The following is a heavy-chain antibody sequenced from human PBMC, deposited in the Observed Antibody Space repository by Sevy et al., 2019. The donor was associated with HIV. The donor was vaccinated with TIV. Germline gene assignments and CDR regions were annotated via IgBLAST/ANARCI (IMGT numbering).Heavy chain of an antibody. D-gene: IGHD1-26*01. J-gene: IGHJ4*02. CDR2: IDGSGGNL. CDR1: EVTFYNYA. Sequence: GSLRLSCAASEVTFYNYAMTWVRQAPGKGLEWVSVIDGSGGNLYYADSVKGRFTISRDNSKNTLYLQMNSLRVDDTAVYYCAKRGTYYGGPFDCWGQGTLVTVSS. CDR3: AKRGTYYGGPFDC. V-gene: IGHV3-23*01.